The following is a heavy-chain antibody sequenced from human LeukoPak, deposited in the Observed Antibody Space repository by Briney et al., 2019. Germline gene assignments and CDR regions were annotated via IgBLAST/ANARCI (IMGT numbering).Heavy chain of an antibody. CDR2: IYSGGST. CDR1: GFTVSSNY. J-gene: IGHJ4*02. CDR3: ASLYYYDSSGYPLGY. Sequence: GGSLRLSCAASGFTVSSNYMSWVRQAPGKGLEWVSVIYSGGSTYYADSVKGRFTISRGNSKNTLYLQMNSLRAEDTAVYYCASLYYYDSSGYPLGYWGQGTLVTVSS. V-gene: IGHV3-53*01. D-gene: IGHD3-22*01.